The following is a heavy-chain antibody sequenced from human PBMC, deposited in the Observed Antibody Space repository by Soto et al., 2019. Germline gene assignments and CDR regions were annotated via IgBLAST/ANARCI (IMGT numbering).Heavy chain of an antibody. J-gene: IGHJ4*02. CDR2: ISTYNANT. V-gene: IGHV1-18*01. D-gene: IGHD3-22*01. CDR1: GYTFTSYG. CDR3: ARERYHSSGYVDY. Sequence: ASVKASCKSSGYTFTSYGMSWVRQAPGQGLEWMGWISTYNANTNYAQKFQARVTMTTDTSTSTAYMELRSPTSDDTAVYYCARERYHSSGYVDYWGQGTLVTVSS.